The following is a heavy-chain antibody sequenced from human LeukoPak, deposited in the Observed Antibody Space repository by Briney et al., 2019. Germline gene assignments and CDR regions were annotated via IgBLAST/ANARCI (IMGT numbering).Heavy chain of an antibody. V-gene: IGHV1-69*05. CDR3: ARDSFGYYYDSSGHSGWFDP. CDR1: GGTFSSYA. Sequence: SVKVSCKASGGTFSSYAISWVRQAPGQGLEWMGGIIPIFGAANYAQKFQGRVTITTDESTSTAYMELSSLRSEDTAVYYCARDSFGYYYDSSGHSGWFDPWGQGTLVTVSS. D-gene: IGHD3-22*01. J-gene: IGHJ5*02. CDR2: IIPIFGAA.